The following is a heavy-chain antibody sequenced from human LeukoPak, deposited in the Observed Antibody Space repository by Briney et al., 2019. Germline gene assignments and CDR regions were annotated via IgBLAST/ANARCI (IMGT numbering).Heavy chain of an antibody. J-gene: IGHJ4*02. CDR1: GLTFSNYW. V-gene: IGHV3-7*01. Sequence: GRSLRLSCAASGLTFSNYWMSWVRQAAGKGLEWVGNIKQDGSEKYYVDSVKGRFTISRDNAKNSLYLQMNSLRADDTALYYCARGYCSSTSCFSAGLKDFWGQGTLVTVSS. CDR2: IKQDGSEK. D-gene: IGHD2-2*01. CDR3: ARGYCSSTSCFSAGLKDF.